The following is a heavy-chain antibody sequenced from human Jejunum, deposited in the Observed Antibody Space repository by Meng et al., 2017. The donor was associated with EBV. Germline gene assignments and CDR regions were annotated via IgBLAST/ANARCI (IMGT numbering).Heavy chain of an antibody. D-gene: IGHD3-22*01. CDR3: ARDYHDSSGGRLNP. V-gene: IGHV3-66*03. Sequence: EVQVVESGGGLMQPGGSLRLSCAASGFTVGSKSMSRVRQAPGKGLEWVSIADSVKGRFTISRDNAKGTLYLEMSSLRDEDTAVYYCARDYHDSSGGRLNPWGQGTLVTVSS. J-gene: IGHJ5*02. CDR1: GFTVGSKS.